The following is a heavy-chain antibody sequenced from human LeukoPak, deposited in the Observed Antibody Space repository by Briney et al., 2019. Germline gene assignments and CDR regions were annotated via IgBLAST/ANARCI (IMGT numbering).Heavy chain of an antibody. Sequence: SETLSLTCTVSGGSISSSSYYWGWIRQPPGKGLEWIGSIYYSGSTYYNPSLKSRVTISVDTSKNQFSLKLSSVTAADTAVYYCARSLLGYCSGGSCHWFDPWAREPWSPSPQ. J-gene: IGHJ5*02. CDR3: ARSLLGYCSGGSCHWFDP. D-gene: IGHD2-15*01. V-gene: IGHV4-39*07. CDR1: GGSISSSSYY. CDR2: IYYSGST.